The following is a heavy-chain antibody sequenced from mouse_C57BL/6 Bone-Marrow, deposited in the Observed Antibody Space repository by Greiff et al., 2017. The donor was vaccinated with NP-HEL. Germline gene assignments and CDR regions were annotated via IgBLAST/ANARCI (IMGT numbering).Heavy chain of an antibody. J-gene: IGHJ2*01. CDR3: VRGSLYGSGYGYYFDY. D-gene: IGHD1-1*01. CDR1: GFTFNTYA. CDR2: IRRKSGNSAT. V-gene: IGHV10-3*01. Sequence: EVKLVESGGGLVQPKGSVKLSCAASGFTFNTYAMHWVRQAPGKGLEWVARIRRKSGNSATYDAVSVKDRFTISRDDSQSIHYLQMNNLRTEDTAMYYCVRGSLYGSGYGYYFDYWGQGTTLTVSS.